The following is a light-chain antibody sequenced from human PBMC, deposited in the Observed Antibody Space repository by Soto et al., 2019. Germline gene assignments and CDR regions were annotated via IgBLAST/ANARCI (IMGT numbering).Light chain of an antibody. J-gene: IGLJ2*01. CDR1: SSNIGSNT. CDR2: ANN. Sequence: QSVLTQPPSASGTPGQRVTISCSGSSSNIGSNTVNWYQQLPGTAPKLLFYANNQRPSGVPARFSGSKSGTSASLAISGLQSEDEAEYYCAAWDDSLNGPVFGGGTKLTVL. V-gene: IGLV1-44*01. CDR3: AAWDDSLNGPV.